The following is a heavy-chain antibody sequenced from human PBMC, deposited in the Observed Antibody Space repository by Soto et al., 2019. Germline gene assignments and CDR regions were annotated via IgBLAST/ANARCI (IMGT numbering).Heavy chain of an antibody. Sequence: LSLTCTVSGGSISSGGYYWSWIRQHPGKGLEWIGNIHYSGSTYYNPSLKSRVTISVDTSKNQFSLRLTSVTAADTAVYYCASYSSSSAREDYWGQGTLVTVSS. D-gene: IGHD6-6*01. J-gene: IGHJ4*02. V-gene: IGHV4-31*03. CDR1: GGSISSGGYY. CDR2: IHYSGST. CDR3: ASYSSSSAREDY.